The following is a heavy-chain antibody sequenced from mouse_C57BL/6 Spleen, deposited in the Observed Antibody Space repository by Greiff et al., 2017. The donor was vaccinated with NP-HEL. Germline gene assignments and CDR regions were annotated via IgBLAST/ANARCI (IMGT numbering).Heavy chain of an antibody. CDR2: INPNNGGT. J-gene: IGHJ4*01. D-gene: IGHD2-5*01. Sequence: EVQLQQSGPELVKPGASVKIPCKASGYTFTDYNMDWVKQSHGKSLEWIGDINPNNGGTIYNQKFKGKATLTVDKSSSTAYMELRSLTSEDTAVYYCARAAYYSNYVAMDYWGQGTSVTVSS. CDR3: ARAAYYSNYVAMDY. CDR1: GYTFTDYN. V-gene: IGHV1-18*01.